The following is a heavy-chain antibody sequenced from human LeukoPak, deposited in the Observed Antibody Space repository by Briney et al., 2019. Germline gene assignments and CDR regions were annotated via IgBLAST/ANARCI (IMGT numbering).Heavy chain of an antibody. J-gene: IGHJ4*02. CDR3: ARGSIAVAGTFDY. Sequence: PGGSLRLSCAASGFTFSSYGMHWVRQAPGKGLEWVAVISYDGSNKYYADSVKGRFTISRDNSKNTLYLQMNSLRAEDTAVYYCARGSIAVAGTFDYWGQGTLVTVSS. V-gene: IGHV3-30*03. CDR1: GFTFSSYG. CDR2: ISYDGSNK. D-gene: IGHD6-19*01.